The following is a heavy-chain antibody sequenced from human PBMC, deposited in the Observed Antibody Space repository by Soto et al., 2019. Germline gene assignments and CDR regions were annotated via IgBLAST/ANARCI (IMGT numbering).Heavy chain of an antibody. D-gene: IGHD1-20*01. Sequence: GGSLRLSCAASGSTFSNAWMSWVRRAPGKGLEWVGRIKSETDGGTTDYSAPVRGRFTISRDNAKNTLYLQMDSLKTEDTAVYYCARDLITASGGPNWYFDLWGRGTLVTVSS. CDR3: ARDLITASGGPNWYFDL. CDR2: IKSETDGGTT. V-gene: IGHV3-15*05. J-gene: IGHJ2*01. CDR1: GSTFSNAW.